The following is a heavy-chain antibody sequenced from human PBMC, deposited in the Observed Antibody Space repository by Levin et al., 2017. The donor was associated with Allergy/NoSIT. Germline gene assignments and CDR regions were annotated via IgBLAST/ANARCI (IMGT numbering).Heavy chain of an antibody. CDR2: VSGGGGST. V-gene: IGHV3-23*01. D-gene: IGHD3-22*01. Sequence: PGESLKISCAASGFTFSSYAMSWVRQAPGKGLEWVSAVSGGGGSTYYADSVKGRLTISRDNSKNTLHLQMNSLRAEDTAIYYCAKAGYYDSTGSLLDWWGQGTLVTVSS. CDR1: GFTFSSYA. CDR3: AKAGYYDSTGSLLDW. J-gene: IGHJ4*01.